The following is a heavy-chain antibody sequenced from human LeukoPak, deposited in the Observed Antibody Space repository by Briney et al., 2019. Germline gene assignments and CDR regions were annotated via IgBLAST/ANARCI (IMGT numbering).Heavy chain of an antibody. V-gene: IGHV3-21*06. CDR2: ISSSSSYI. CDR1: GFTFSSYA. Sequence: GGSLRLSCAASGFTFSSYAMSWVRQAPGKGLEWVSSISSSSSYIYYADSVKGRFTISRDNAKNSLYLQMNSLRAEDTAVYYCARGRAAVITIVSYWGQGTLVTVSS. CDR3: ARGRAAVITIVSY. J-gene: IGHJ4*02. D-gene: IGHD3-22*01.